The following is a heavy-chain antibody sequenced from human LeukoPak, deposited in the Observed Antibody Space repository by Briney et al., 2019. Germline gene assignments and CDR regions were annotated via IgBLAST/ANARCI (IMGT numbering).Heavy chain of an antibody. Sequence: GGSLSLSCAASGFTFSTYTMNWVRQAPGKGLEWVSSISSSSSYIYYADSVKGRFTISRDNAKNSLYLQVNSLRAEDTAVYFCARTSYENYFDYWGQGTLVTVSS. CDR1: GFTFSTYT. CDR3: ARTSYENYFDY. J-gene: IGHJ4*02. CDR2: ISSSSSYI. D-gene: IGHD3-22*01. V-gene: IGHV3-21*01.